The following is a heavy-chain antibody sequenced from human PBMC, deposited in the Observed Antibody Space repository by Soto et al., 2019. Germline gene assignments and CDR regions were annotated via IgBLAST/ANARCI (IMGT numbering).Heavy chain of an antibody. V-gene: IGHV3-23*01. CDR1: GFTFSSYA. CDR3: AKPASGWYPKLMNGMDV. D-gene: IGHD6-19*01. CDR2: ISGSGGNI. J-gene: IGHJ6*02. Sequence: ESGGGLVQPGGSLRLSCVVSGFTFSSYAMSWVRQAPGKGLEWVSSISGSGGNIYYADSVMGRFTISRDNSKNRLHLQMNSLRAEDTAVYYCAKPASGWYPKLMNGMDVWGQGPTVTVSS.